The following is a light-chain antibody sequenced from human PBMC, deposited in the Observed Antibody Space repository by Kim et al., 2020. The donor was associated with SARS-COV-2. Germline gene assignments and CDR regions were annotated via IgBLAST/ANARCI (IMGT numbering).Light chain of an antibody. CDR1: QDIRNY. V-gene: IGKV1-33*01. J-gene: IGKJ2*01. CDR2: DAS. CDR3: QQYDNLPYT. Sequence: DIQMTQSPSSLSASVGDRVTITCQASQDIRNYLNWYQQKPGKAPKLLIYDASDLGTGVPSRFSGSGSGTDFSFTISSLQPEDVATYYCQQYDNLPYTSGQGTKVEI.